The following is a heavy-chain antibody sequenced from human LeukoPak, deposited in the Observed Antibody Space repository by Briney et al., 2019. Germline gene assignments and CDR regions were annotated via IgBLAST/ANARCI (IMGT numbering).Heavy chain of an antibody. D-gene: IGHD3-3*01. CDR2: INHSGST. CDR1: GGSFSGYY. V-gene: IGHV4-34*01. J-gene: IGHJ6*03. CDR3: ARGTTYYDFWSGYYTHYYHYMDV. Sequence: SETLSLTCAVYGGSFSGYYWSWIRQPPGKGLEWIGEINHSGSTNYNPSLKSRVTISVDTSKNQFSLKLSSVTAADTAVYYCARGTTYYDFWSGYYTHYYHYMDVWGKGTTVTVSS.